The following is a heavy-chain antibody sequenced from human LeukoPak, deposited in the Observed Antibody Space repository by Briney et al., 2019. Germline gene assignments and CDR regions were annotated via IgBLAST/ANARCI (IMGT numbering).Heavy chain of an antibody. J-gene: IGHJ5*02. CDR3: AKGTGINHYHWIDP. CDR2: ISGGGGST. V-gene: IGHV3-23*01. D-gene: IGHD3/OR15-3a*01. CDR1: EFTFSNYA. Sequence: PGGSLRLSCAASEFTFSNYAMNWVRQAPGKGLEWVSGISGGGGSTYYADSVKGRFTISRDNSKNTLYLQMDSLRAEDTALYYCAKGTGINHYHWIDPWGQGTQVTVSS.